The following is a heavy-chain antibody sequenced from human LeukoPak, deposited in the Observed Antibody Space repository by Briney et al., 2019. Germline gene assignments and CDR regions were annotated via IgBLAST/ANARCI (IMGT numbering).Heavy chain of an antibody. CDR2: MNPNSGNT. CDR1: GYTFTSYD. CDR3: ARDPTAVAFYYYMDV. Sequence: GASVKVSCKASGYTFTSYDINWVRQATGQGLEWMGWMNPNSGNTGYAQKFQGRVTMTRDMSTSTVYMELSSLRSEDTAVYYCARDPTAVAFYYYMDVWGKGTTVTVSS. J-gene: IGHJ6*03. V-gene: IGHV1-8*01. D-gene: IGHD6-19*01.